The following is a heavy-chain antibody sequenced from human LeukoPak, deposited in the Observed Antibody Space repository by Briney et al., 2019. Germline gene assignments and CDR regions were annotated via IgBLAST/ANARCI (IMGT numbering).Heavy chain of an antibody. CDR1: GFTFTSHD. J-gene: IGHJ6*02. CDR2: MNPNSGAT. D-gene: IGHD2-2*01. Sequence: ASVKVSCKTSGFTFTSHDYNWVRQATGQGLEWMGWMNPNSGATGYAQKLQGRVTMTTDTSTSTAYMELRSLRSDDTAVYYCARGGVVVPAASSYYYYGMDVWGQGTTVTVSS. CDR3: ARGGVVVPAASSYYYYGMDV. V-gene: IGHV1-8*01.